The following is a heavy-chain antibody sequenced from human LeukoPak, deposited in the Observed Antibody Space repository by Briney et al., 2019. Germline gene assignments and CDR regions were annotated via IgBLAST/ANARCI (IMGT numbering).Heavy chain of an antibody. J-gene: IGHJ5*02. Sequence: PSETLSLTCTVSGGSISSGGYYWSWIRQPPGKGLEWIGEINHSGSTNYNPSLKSRVTISVDTSKNQFSLKLSSVTAADTAVYYCARDPRTMIVLGWFDPWGQGTLVTVSS. CDR3: ARDPRTMIVLGWFDP. CDR1: GGSISSGGYY. CDR2: INHSGST. D-gene: IGHD3-22*01. V-gene: IGHV4-39*07.